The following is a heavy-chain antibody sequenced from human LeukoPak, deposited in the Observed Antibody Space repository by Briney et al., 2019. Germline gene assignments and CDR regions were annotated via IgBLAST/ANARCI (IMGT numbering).Heavy chain of an antibody. CDR1: GFTFSNAW. D-gene: IGHD3-22*01. CDR3: TIVLRPYRGSGYRNWFDP. J-gene: IGHJ5*02. V-gene: IGHV3-15*01. CDR2: IKSKTDGETA. Sequence: GGSLRLSCAASGFTFSNAWMAWVRQVPGKGLEWLGRIKSKTDGETADYAAPVRGRFFISRDDRKDTLYVEINSLKTEDTGIYYCTIVLRPYRGSGYRNWFDPRGRGTLVTVSS.